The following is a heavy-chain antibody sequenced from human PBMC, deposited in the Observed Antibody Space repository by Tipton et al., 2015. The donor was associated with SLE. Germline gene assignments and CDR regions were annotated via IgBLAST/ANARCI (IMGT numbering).Heavy chain of an antibody. V-gene: IGHV4-34*01. J-gene: IGHJ6*02. D-gene: IGHD6-13*01. CDR3: ARHRYSSSWYVDYYYYGMDV. CDR1: GYSISSGYY. Sequence: TLSLTCAVSGYSISSGYYWSWIRQPPGKGLEWIGEINPSGSTNYNPSLKSRVTISVDTSKNQFSLKLSSVTAADTAVYYCARHRYSSSWYVDYYYYGMDVWGQGTTVTVSS. CDR2: INPSGST.